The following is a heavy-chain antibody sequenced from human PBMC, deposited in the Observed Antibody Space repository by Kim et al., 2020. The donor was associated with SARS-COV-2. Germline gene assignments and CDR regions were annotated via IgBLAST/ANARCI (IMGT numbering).Heavy chain of an antibody. J-gene: IGHJ5*02. CDR1: GFTFDDYG. D-gene: IGHD6-13*01. CDR2: INWNGGST. Sequence: GGSLRLSCAASGFTFDDYGMSWVRQAPGKGLEWVSGINWNGGSTGYADSVKGRFTISRDNAKNSLYLQMNSLRAEDTALYHCARLRGGSSWYWEGWFDPWGQGTLVTVSS. CDR3: ARLRGGSSWYWEGWFDP. V-gene: IGHV3-20*01.